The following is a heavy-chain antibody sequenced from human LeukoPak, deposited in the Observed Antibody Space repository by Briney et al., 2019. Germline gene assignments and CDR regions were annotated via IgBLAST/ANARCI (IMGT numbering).Heavy chain of an antibody. CDR3: ASYPLYYDFWSGYQGWFDP. CDR2: IYYSGST. J-gene: IGHJ5*02. V-gene: IGHV4-59*01. D-gene: IGHD3-3*01. Sequence: SETLSLTCTVSGGSISSYYWSWIRQPPGKGLEWIGYIYYSGSTNYNPSLKSRVTISVDTSKNQFSLKLSSVTAADTAVYYCASYPLYYDFWSGYQGWFDPWGQGTPVTVSS. CDR1: GGSISSYY.